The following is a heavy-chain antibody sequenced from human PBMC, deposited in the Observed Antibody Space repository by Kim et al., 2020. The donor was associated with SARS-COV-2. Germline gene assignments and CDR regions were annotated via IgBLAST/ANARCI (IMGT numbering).Heavy chain of an antibody. CDR1: GGSFSGYY. V-gene: IGHV4-34*01. CDR2: INHSGST. D-gene: IGHD3-10*01. J-gene: IGHJ6*02. Sequence: SETLSLTCAVYGGSFSGYYWSWIRQPPGKGLEWIGEINHSGSTNYNPSLKSRVTISVDTSKNQFSLKLSSVTAADTAVYYCARSGRPMVRGVMRVGYYYGMDVWGQGTTVTVSS. CDR3: ARSGRPMVRGVMRVGYYYGMDV.